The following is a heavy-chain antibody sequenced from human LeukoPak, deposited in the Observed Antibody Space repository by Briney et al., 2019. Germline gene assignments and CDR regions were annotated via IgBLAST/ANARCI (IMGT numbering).Heavy chain of an antibody. Sequence: SETLSLTCAVYGGSFSDYYWSWIRQPPGKGLEWIGEINHSGSTNYNPSLKSRVTISVDTSKNQFSLKLSSVTAADTAVYYCARGPNYDFWSGYTDWGQGTLVTVSS. V-gene: IGHV4-34*01. CDR2: INHSGST. D-gene: IGHD3-3*01. J-gene: IGHJ4*02. CDR3: ARGPNYDFWSGYTD. CDR1: GGSFSDYY.